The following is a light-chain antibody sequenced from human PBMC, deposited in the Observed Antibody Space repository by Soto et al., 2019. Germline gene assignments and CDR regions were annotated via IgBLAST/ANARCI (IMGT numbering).Light chain of an antibody. CDR3: QQYNSSPRT. CDR1: QSVSSNY. J-gene: IGKJ1*01. Sequence: EIVLTQSPGTLSLSPGERATLPCRASQSVSSNYLAWYQQKPGQAPRLLIYAASSRATGIPDMFSGSGSGTDFTLTISRAEPEDFAVYYCQQYNSSPRTFGQGTKVLIK. V-gene: IGKV3-20*01. CDR2: AAS.